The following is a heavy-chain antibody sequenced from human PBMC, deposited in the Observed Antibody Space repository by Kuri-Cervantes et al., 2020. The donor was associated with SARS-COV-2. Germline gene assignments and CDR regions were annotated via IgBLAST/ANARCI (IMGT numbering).Heavy chain of an antibody. D-gene: IGHD2-2*01. V-gene: IGHV3-33*08. CDR1: RFTFSSYG. Sequence: GGSLRLSCAASRFTFSSYGMHWVRQAPGKGLEWVAVIWYDGSNKYCADSVKGRFTISRDNSKNTLYLQMNSLSAEDTAVYYCARDMACTSTSCYGFDYWGQGTLVTVSS. CDR2: IWYDGSNK. CDR3: ARDMACTSTSCYGFDY. J-gene: IGHJ4*02.